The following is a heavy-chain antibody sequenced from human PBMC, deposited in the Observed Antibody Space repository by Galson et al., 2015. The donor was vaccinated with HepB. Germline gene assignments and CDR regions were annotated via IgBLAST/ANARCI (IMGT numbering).Heavy chain of an antibody. D-gene: IGHD6-19*01. CDR1: GGSISSGGYY. V-gene: IGHV4-31*03. CDR2: IYYSGST. J-gene: IGHJ4*02. CDR3: ARDWHSSGWYGGHDY. Sequence: TLSLTCTVSGGSISSGGYYWSWIRQHPGKGLEWIGYIYYSGSTYYNPSLKSRVTISVDTSKNQFSLKLSSVTAADTAVYYCARDWHSSGWYGGHDYWGQGTLVTVSS.